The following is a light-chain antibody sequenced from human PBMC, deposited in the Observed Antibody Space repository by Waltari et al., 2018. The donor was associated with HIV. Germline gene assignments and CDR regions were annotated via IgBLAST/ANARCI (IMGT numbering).Light chain of an antibody. J-gene: IGLJ2*01. Sequence: QAGLTQPPSVSKGLRQTATLTCTGNSNNVGNQGAAWLQQHQGHPPKLLSYRDNKRPSGIAEGFPASRSGYTASLTITGLQPEDEADYFCSAWDSSLSAMVFGGGTTLTVL. V-gene: IGLV10-54*04. CDR2: RDN. CDR3: SAWDSSLSAMV. CDR1: SNNVGNQG.